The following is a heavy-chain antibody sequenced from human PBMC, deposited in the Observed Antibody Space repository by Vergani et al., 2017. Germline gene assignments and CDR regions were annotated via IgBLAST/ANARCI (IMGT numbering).Heavy chain of an antibody. CDR3: ARGAGYCSSTSCPPTLRHYYDYIDF. CDR1: GFTFSSYG. Sequence: QVNLVGSGGGVVQPGRSLRLSCAASGFTFSSYGLHWVRQAPGKGFEWVAVMWYDGSNKYYADSVKGRFTISRDSSKNTLYLQMNGLRAEDTAVYYCARGAGYCSSTSCPPTLRHYYDYIDFWGKGTTVTVSS. J-gene: IGHJ6*03. D-gene: IGHD2-2*01. V-gene: IGHV3-33*01. CDR2: MWYDGSNK.